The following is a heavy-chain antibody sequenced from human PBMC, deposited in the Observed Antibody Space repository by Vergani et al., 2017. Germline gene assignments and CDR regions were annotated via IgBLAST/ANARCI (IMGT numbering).Heavy chain of an antibody. CDR1: GGTFSSYT. V-gene: IGHV1-69*02. CDR3: ARGAGGSGYYTIFDY. Sequence: QVQLVQSGAEVKKPGSSVKVSCKASGGTFSSYTISWVRQAPGQGLEWMGRIIPILGIANYAQKFQGRVTITADKSTSTAYMELRSLRSEDTAVYYCARGAGGSGYYTIFDYWGQGTLVTVSS. D-gene: IGHD3-3*01. CDR2: IIPILGIA. J-gene: IGHJ4*02.